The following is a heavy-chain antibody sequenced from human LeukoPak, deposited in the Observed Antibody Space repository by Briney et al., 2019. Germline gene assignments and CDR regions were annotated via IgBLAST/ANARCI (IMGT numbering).Heavy chain of an antibody. V-gene: IGHV1-46*01. D-gene: IGHD3-3*01. CDR2: TNPSGGST. CDR3: ARDALGRRYYDFWSGYSSTLYGMDV. CDR1: GYTFTSYY. J-gene: IGHJ6*02. Sequence: ASVKVSCKASGYTFTSYYMHWVRQAPGQGLEWMGITNPSGGSTSYAQKFQGRVTMTRDTSTSTVYMELSSLRSEDTAVYYCARDALGRRYYDFWSGYSSTLYGMDVWGQGTTVTVSS.